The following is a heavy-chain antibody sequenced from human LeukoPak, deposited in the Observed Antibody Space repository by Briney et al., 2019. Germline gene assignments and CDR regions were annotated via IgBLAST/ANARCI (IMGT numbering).Heavy chain of an antibody. J-gene: IGHJ5*02. Sequence: ASVKVSCKASGYTFTNFYTHWVRQAPGQGLEWMGVINPSGGSTSYAQKFQGRVTMTRDTSTSTVYMELSSLRSEDTAVYYCARDDNGDNWFDPWGQGTLVTVSS. V-gene: IGHV1-46*01. CDR3: ARDDNGDNWFDP. CDR2: INPSGGST. CDR1: GYTFTNFY. D-gene: IGHD4-17*01.